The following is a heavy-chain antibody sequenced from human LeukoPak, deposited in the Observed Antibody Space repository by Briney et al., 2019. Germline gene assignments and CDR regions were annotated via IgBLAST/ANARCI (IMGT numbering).Heavy chain of an antibody. V-gene: IGHV3-23*01. CDR3: AGSKWGADFDY. J-gene: IGHJ4*02. D-gene: IGHD1-26*01. Sequence: PGGSLRLSCAASGFTFSDYALSWVRQAPGKGLEWVSLISGSGGTTYSADSVKGRFSISRDNSKNTLYLEMNNLRAEDTAVYYCAGSKWGADFDYWGQGTLVTVYS. CDR2: ISGSGGTT. CDR1: GFTFSDYA.